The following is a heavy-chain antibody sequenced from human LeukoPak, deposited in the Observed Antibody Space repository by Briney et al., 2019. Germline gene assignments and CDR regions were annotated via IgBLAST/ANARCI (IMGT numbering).Heavy chain of an antibody. CDR3: ATDLRGVPITMYYYDSSGYYNY. D-gene: IGHD3-22*01. V-gene: IGHV1-24*01. CDR1: GYTLTELS. J-gene: IGHJ4*02. CDR2: FDPEDGET. Sequence: ASVKVSCKVSGYTLTELSMHWVRQAPGKGLEWMGGFDPEDGETIYAQKFQGRVTMTEDTSTDTAYMELSSLRSEDTAVYYCATDLRGVPITMYYYDSSGYYNYWGQGTLVTVSS.